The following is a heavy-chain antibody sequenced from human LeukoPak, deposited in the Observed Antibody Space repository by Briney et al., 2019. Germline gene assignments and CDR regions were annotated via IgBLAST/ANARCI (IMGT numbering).Heavy chain of an antibody. V-gene: IGHV4-4*07. J-gene: IGHJ4*02. CDR3: VRDRYYYDSSGYYQLDY. CDR1: GGSISSYY. Sequence: SETLSLTCTVSGGSISSYYWSWIRQPAGKGLEWIGRIHTSGSTNYNPSLKSRVTMSVDTSKNQLSLKLSSVTAADTAVYYCVRDRYYYDSSGYYQLDYWGQGTLVTVSS. CDR2: IHTSGST. D-gene: IGHD3-22*01.